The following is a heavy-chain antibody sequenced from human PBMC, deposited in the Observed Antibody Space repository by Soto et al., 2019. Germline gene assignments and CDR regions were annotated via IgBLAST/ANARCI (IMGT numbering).Heavy chain of an antibody. CDR1: GFTFSSYW. D-gene: IGHD3-3*01. Sequence: GGSLRLSCAASGFTFSSYWMSWVRQAPGKGLEWVANIKQDGSEKYYVDSVKGRFTISRDKAKNSLYLQMNSLRAEDTAVYYCARDLDLRDFWSGHFGGVWFDPWGQGTLVTVSS. CDR3: ARDLDLRDFWSGHFGGVWFDP. V-gene: IGHV3-7*01. CDR2: IKQDGSEK. J-gene: IGHJ5*02.